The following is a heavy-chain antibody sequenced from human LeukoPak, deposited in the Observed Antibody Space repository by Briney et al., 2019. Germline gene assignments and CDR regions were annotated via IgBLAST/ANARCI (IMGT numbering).Heavy chain of an antibody. CDR1: GFTFDDYA. V-gene: IGHV3-9*01. CDR2: ISWNSGSI. J-gene: IGHJ6*02. D-gene: IGHD3-10*01. CDR3: AKDGNAGRGPYYYGMDV. Sequence: GRSLRLSCAASGFTFDDYAMHWVRQAPGKGLEWVSGISWNSGSIGYADSVKGRFTISRDNAKNSLYLQMNSLRAEDTALYYCAKDGNAGRGPYYYGMDVWGQGTTVTVSS.